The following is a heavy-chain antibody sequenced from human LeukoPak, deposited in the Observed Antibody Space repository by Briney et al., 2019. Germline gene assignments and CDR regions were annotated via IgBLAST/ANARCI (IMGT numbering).Heavy chain of an antibody. D-gene: IGHD2-2*01. V-gene: IGHV4-4*07. CDR3: AREVDCSSTSCYGNY. CDR2: IYTSGST. CDR1: RGSLCSYY. Sequence: SDTLSLTCIVPRGSLCSYYWSWIRQPAGKGLEWIGRIYTSGSTNYNPSLKSRVTMSVDTSKNQFSLKLSSVTAADTAVYYGAREVDCSSTSCYGNYWGKEPVVSVSS. J-gene: IGHJ4*02.